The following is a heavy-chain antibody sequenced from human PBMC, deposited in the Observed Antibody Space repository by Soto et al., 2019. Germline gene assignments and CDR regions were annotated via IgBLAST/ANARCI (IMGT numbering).Heavy chain of an antibody. CDR2: ISYDGSNK. Sequence: GGSLRLSCAASGFTFSSYGMHWVRQAPGKGLEWVAVISYDGSNKYYADSVKGRFTISRDNSKNTLYLQMNSLRAEDTAVYYCAKGIKVATIYYFDYWGQGTLVTVSS. D-gene: IGHD5-12*01. CDR3: AKGIKVATIYYFDY. V-gene: IGHV3-30*18. J-gene: IGHJ4*02. CDR1: GFTFSSYG.